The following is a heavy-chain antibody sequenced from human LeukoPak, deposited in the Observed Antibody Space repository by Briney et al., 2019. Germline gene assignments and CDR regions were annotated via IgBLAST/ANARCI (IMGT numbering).Heavy chain of an antibody. CDR1: GASISSYY. D-gene: IGHD3-10*01. CDR2: IYYSGSN. CDR3: ARDRRGAPVLYFDL. Sequence: SETLSLTCTVSGASISSYYWSWIRQPPGKGLEWIGYIYYSGSNKYNPSLKSRVTISVDTSKNQSSLKLSSVTAADTAVYYCARDRRGAPVLYFDLWGRGTLVTVSS. J-gene: IGHJ2*01. V-gene: IGHV4-59*12.